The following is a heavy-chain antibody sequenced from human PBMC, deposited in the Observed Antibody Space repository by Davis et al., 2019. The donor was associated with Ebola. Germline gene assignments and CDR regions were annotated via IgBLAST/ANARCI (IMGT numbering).Heavy chain of an antibody. D-gene: IGHD3-10*01. Sequence: AASVKVSCKASGGTFSSYAISWVRQAPGQGLEWMGGIIPIFGTANYAQKFQGRVTITADESTSTAYMELRSLRSDDTAVYYCARDTYTMVRPPDYWGQGTLVTVSS. V-gene: IGHV1-69*13. CDR1: GGTFSSYA. CDR3: ARDTYTMVRPPDY. J-gene: IGHJ4*02. CDR2: IIPIFGTA.